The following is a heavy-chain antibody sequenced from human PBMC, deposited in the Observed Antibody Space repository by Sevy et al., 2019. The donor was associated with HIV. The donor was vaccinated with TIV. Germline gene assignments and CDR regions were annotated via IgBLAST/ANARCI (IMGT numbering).Heavy chain of an antibody. Sequence: ASVKVSCTASGYTFTDYYIHWVRQAPGQGLECMGIINPNGGGTNYAQSFQGRVTMTRGTSTSTVYMELSSLRSEDSAVYYCARVDSCGGDCYYFDYWGQGTLVTVSS. CDR2: INPNGGGT. CDR3: ARVDSCGGDCYYFDY. D-gene: IGHD2-21*02. J-gene: IGHJ4*02. CDR1: GYTFTDYY. V-gene: IGHV1-46*01.